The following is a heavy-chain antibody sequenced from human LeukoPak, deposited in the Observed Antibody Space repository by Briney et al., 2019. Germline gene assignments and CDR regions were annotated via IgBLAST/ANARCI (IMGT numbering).Heavy chain of an antibody. V-gene: IGHV7-4-1*02. J-gene: IGHJ4*02. CDR2: INTNTGNP. Sequence: ASVKVSCKASGYTFTSYAMNWVRQAPGQGLEWMGWINTNTGNPTYAQGFTGRFVFSLDTSVSTAYLQISSLKAEDTAVYYCARDDYDFWSGYFPGQPKNYFDYWGQGTLVTVSS. D-gene: IGHD3-3*01. CDR3: ARDDYDFWSGYFPGQPKNYFDY. CDR1: GYTFTSYA.